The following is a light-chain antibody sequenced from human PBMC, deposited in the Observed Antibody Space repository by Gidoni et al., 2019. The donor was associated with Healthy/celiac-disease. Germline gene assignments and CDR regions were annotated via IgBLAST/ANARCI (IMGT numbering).Light chain of an antibody. CDR2: GAS. V-gene: IGKV3-20*01. J-gene: IGKJ3*01. Sequence: QAPRLLIYGASSRATGIPDRFSGSGSGTDFTLTISRLEPEDFAVYYCQPYGSSPGTFGPGTKVDIK. CDR3: QPYGSSPGT.